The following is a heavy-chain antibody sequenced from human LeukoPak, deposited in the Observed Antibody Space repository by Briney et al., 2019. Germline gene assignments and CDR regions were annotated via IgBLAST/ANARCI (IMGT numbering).Heavy chain of an antibody. D-gene: IGHD6-19*01. CDR3: VRDSSGWYPPWFDP. Sequence: GGSLRLSCAASGFTFSSYSMNWVRQAPGRGLEWVSSISSSSSYIYYADSVKGRFTISRDNAKNSLYLQMNSLRAEDTAVYYCVRDSSGWYPPWFDPWGQGTLVTVSS. J-gene: IGHJ5*02. V-gene: IGHV3-21*01. CDR1: GFTFSSYS. CDR2: ISSSSSYI.